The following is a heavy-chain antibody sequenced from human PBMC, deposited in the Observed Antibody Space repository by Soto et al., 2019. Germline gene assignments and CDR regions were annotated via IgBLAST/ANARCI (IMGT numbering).Heavy chain of an antibody. CDR1: GGTFSSYA. CDR3: ARDGSGYESKQYNWFDP. J-gene: IGHJ5*02. D-gene: IGHD5-12*01. CDR2: IIPIFGTA. V-gene: IGHV1-69*13. Sequence: GASVKVSCKASGGTFSSYAISWVRQAPGQGLEWMGGIIPIFGTANYAQKFQGRVTITADESTSTAYMELSSLRSEDTAVYYYARDGSGYESKQYNWFDPWGQGTLVTVSS.